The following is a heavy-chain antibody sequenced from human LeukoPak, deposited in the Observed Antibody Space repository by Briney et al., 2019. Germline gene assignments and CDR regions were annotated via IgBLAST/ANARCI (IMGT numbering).Heavy chain of an antibody. CDR2: IYHSGST. V-gene: IGHV4-38-2*01. CDR1: GYSISSGYY. CDR3: ARCIVGATLFDY. D-gene: IGHD1-26*01. Sequence: SETLSLTCAVSGYSISSGYYWGWIRQPPGKGLEWIGSIYHSGSTYYNPSLKSRVTISVDTSKNQFSLKLSSVTAADAAVYYCARCIVGATLFDYWGQGTLVTGSS. J-gene: IGHJ4*02.